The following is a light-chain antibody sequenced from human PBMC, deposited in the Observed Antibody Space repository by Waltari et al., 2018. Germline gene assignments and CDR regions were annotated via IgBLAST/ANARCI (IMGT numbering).Light chain of an antibody. CDR2: EVS. V-gene: IGLV2-23*02. CDR3: YSYARTITFV. Sequence: QSALTQPASVSGSPGQSITISCAGTSSDVGNSNHVSWYQQHPGRAPKLIIYEVSERPSGVSNRFSGSKSGNTAYLTISGLQPEDEADYYCYSYARTITFVFGGGTKLTVL. CDR1: SSDVGNSNH. J-gene: IGLJ3*02.